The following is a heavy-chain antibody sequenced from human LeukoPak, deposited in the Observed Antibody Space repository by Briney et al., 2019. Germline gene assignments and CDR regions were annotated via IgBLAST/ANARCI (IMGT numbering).Heavy chain of an antibody. V-gene: IGHV3-23*01. Sequence: GGSLRLSCAVSGVRFSNYAMTWVRQAPGKGLEWVSTISASGSNTYYADSVKGRFTISRDNSKNTLYLQINSLSAEDTAVYYCATGGSVAARFFQYWGQGALVIVSS. CDR3: ATGGSVAARFFQY. CDR2: ISASGSNT. CDR1: GVRFSNYA. J-gene: IGHJ1*01. D-gene: IGHD6-19*01.